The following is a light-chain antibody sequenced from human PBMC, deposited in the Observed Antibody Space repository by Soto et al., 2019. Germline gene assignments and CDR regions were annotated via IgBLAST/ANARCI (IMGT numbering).Light chain of an antibody. J-gene: IGKJ2*01. Sequence: IVMTQSPATLSVFPGERATLSCRASQSISNNLAWLQQKPGQAPRLLIYPASTRATGVPARFSGSGSGTELTLTISSLKPEDFAVYYCHQYNNWPPMHTFGHGTKWEIK. CDR3: HQYNNWPPMHT. CDR1: QSISNN. V-gene: IGKV3-15*01. CDR2: PAS.